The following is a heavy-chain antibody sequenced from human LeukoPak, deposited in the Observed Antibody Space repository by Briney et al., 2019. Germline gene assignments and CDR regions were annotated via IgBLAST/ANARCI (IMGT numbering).Heavy chain of an antibody. CDR3: ARTYGGDAFDI. CDR2: IYYSGST. D-gene: IGHD4-23*01. J-gene: IGHJ3*02. CDR1: GGSISSYY. V-gene: IGHV4-59*01. Sequence: SETLSLTCTVSGGSISSYYWSWIRQPPGKGLGWIGYIYYSGSTNYNPSLKSRVTISVDTSKNQFSLKLSSVTAADTAVYYCARTYGGDAFDIWGQGTMVTVSS.